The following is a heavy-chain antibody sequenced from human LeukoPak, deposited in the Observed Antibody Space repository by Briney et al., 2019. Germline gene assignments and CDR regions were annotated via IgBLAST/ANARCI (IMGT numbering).Heavy chain of an antibody. Sequence: PGGSLRLSCAASGFIFGDYAMHWVQQAPGEGLDWVSGISWNGGSTGYADSVKGRFTVSRDNAKNTLYLQVNNLRAEDTAVYYCARGPNSNWSGLDFWGQGTLLTVSS. D-gene: IGHD6-6*01. V-gene: IGHV3-9*01. J-gene: IGHJ4*02. CDR1: GFIFGDYA. CDR3: ARGPNSNWSGLDF. CDR2: ISWNGGST.